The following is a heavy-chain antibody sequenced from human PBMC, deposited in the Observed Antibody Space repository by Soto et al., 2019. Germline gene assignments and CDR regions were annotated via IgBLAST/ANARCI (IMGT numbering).Heavy chain of an antibody. V-gene: IGHV3-49*03. CDR3: TRDGSSSSHYYYGMDV. D-gene: IGHD6-6*01. CDR2: IRSKAYGGTT. CDR1: GFTFGDYA. Sequence: PGGSLRLSCTASGFTFGDYAMNWFRQAPGKGLEWVGFIRSKAYGGTTEYAASVKGRFTISRDDSKSIAYLQMNSLKTEDTAVYYCTRDGSSSSHYYYGMDVWGQGTTVTVSS. J-gene: IGHJ6*02.